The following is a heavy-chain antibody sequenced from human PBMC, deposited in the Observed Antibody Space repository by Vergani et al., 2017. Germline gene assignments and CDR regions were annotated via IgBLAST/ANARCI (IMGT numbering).Heavy chain of an antibody. V-gene: IGHV1-8*01. CDR2: MNPNSGNT. J-gene: IGHJ5*02. D-gene: IGHD3-3*01. CDR3: ARGRSDYDFWSGYPERGWFDP. CDR1: GYTFTSYD. Sequence: QVQLVQSGAEVKKPGASVKVSCKASGYTFTSYDINWVRQATGQGLEWMGWMNPNSGNTGYAQKFQGRVTMTRNTSISTAYMELSSLRSEDTAVYYCARGRSDYDFWSGYPERGWFDPWGQGTLVTVSS.